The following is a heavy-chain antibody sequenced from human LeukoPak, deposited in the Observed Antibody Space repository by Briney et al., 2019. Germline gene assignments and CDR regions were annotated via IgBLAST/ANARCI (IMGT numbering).Heavy chain of an antibody. CDR1: GYTFTGYY. Sequence: ASVKVSCKASGYTFTGYYMHWVRQAPGQGLEWMGWINPNSGGTNYAQKFQGWVTMTRDTSISTAYMELSRLRSDDTAVYYCARGFYCSGGSCYDYWGQGTLVTVSS. CDR2: INPNSGGT. CDR3: ARGFYCSGGSCYDY. J-gene: IGHJ4*02. D-gene: IGHD2-15*01. V-gene: IGHV1-2*04.